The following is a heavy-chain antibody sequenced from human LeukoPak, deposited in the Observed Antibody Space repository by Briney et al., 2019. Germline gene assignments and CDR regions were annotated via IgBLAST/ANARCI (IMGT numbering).Heavy chain of an antibody. CDR3: ARHVGPIAARPPGWFDP. J-gene: IGHJ5*02. CDR2: IYYSGST. V-gene: IGHV4-39*01. D-gene: IGHD6-6*01. Sequence: SETLSLTCTVSGGSISSSSYYWGWIRQPPGKGLEWIGSIYYSGSTYYNPSLKSRVTISVDTSKNQFSLKLNSVTAADTAVYYCARHVGPIAARPPGWFDPWGQGTLVTVSS. CDR1: GGSISSSSYY.